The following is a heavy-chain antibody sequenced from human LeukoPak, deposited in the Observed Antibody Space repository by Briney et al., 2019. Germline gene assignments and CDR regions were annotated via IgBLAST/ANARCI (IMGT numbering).Heavy chain of an antibody. CDR1: GYTFTSYG. CDR2: ISAYNGNT. D-gene: IGHD3-22*01. J-gene: IGHJ4*02. V-gene: IGHV1-18*01. Sequence: ASVKVSRKASGYTFTSYGISWVRQAPGQGLEWMGWISAYNGNTNYAQKLQGRVTMTTDTSTSTAYMELRSLRSDDTAVYYCARVVVDGWLTMIVVGLNDYWGQGTLVTVSS. CDR3: ARVVVDGWLTMIVVGLNDY.